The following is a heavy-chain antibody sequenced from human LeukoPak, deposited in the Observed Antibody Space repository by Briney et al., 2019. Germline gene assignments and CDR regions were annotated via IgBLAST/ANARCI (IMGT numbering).Heavy chain of an antibody. CDR1: GGTFSSYA. CDR2: IIPIFGTA. CDR3: ARGVLRFLEWLLY. J-gene: IGHJ4*02. D-gene: IGHD3-3*01. Sequence: SVKVSCKASGGTFSSYAISWVRQAPGQGLEWMGGIIPIFGTANYAQKFQGRVTITADESTSTAYMELSSRRSEDTAVYYCARGVLRFLEWLLYWGQGTLVTVSS. V-gene: IGHV1-69*13.